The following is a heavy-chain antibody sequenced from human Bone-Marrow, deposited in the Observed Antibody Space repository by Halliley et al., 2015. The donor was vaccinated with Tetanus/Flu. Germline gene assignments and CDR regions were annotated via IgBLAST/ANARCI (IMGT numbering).Heavy chain of an antibody. Sequence: SLISADYGTTLYTDSVKGRFPISRDSSKSSLYLQRSSLRVEDTAVYYCGKSDCPTSNCYTIASWGQGILVTVSS. CDR2: ISADYGTT. D-gene: IGHD2-2*02. V-gene: IGHV3-43*02. J-gene: IGHJ4*02. CDR3: GKSDCPTSNCYTIAS.